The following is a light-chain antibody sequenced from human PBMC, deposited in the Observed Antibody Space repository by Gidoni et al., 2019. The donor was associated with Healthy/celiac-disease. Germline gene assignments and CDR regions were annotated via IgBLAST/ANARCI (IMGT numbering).Light chain of an antibody. J-gene: IGKJ4*01. CDR3: QQRSNWLT. CDR2: DAS. CDR1: QSVSSY. Sequence: EIVLTQSPAILSLSPGERATLSCRASQSVSSYLAWYQQKPGQAPRLLIYDASNRATGIPARFSGSGSGTDFTLTISSLVPEDFAVYYCQQRSNWLTFGGGTKVEIK. V-gene: IGKV3-11*01.